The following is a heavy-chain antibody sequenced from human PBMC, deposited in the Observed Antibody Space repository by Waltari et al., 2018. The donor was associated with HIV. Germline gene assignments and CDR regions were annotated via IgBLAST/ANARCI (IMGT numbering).Heavy chain of an antibody. D-gene: IGHD3-16*01. Sequence: QVQLQQSAPGQVKPSETLSLTCSVSGVLISNTDSYCGWVRQSPGKGPEWIGSIIFSGHTDFHPALKGRVLVSLDTSKNQCSLQRTWVTAKDTAIYFCGRQCCADVFFPSYFDCWGQGALVTVSS. V-gene: IGHV4-39*01. CDR3: GRQCCADVFFPSYFDC. CDR1: GVLISNTDSY. J-gene: IGHJ1*01. CDR2: IIFSGHT.